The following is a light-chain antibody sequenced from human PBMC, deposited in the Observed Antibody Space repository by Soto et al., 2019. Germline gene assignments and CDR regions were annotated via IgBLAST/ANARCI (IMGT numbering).Light chain of an antibody. Sequence: EVVLTQSPATLSVSPGERATLSCRASQSVGTLLGWYHQKPGQAPRLLIYGASTRASTVADRFSGSGSGTDVTLTISSLQSEDFGVYYCQQYNNWPITFGQGTRLE. V-gene: IGKV3-15*01. J-gene: IGKJ5*01. CDR2: GAS. CDR1: QSVGTL. CDR3: QQYNNWPIT.